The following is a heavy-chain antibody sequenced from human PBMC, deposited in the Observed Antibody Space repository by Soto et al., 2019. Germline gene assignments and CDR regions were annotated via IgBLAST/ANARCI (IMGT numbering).Heavy chain of an antibody. CDR2: IYYRGST. D-gene: IGHD3-10*01. J-gene: IGHJ5*02. CDR1: GGSISGSSYY. V-gene: IGHV4-39*01. CDR3: ARPADYYASGGPSQTGFDP. Sequence: QVQLQESGPGLVKPSETLSLTCTVSGGSISGSSYYWGWIRQPPGKGLEWIGSIYYRGSTYYNPSLKSRVTISVDTSKNQFSLRLSSVTAADTAVYYCARPADYYASGGPSQTGFDPWGQGTLVTVSS.